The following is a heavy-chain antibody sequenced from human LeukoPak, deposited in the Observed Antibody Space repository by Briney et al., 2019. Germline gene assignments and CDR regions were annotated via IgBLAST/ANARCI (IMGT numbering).Heavy chain of an antibody. CDR1: GGPIYSYD. CDR2: LYPGVSP. CDR3: ARLRFYDSTGYSPGHYMDV. J-gene: IGHJ6*03. D-gene: IGHD3-22*01. V-gene: IGHV4-4*07. Sequence: KSSDTLSLTCTVSGGPIYSYDWSWIRQTAGKGLEWIGRLYPGVSPNYNPSLKSRVTMSVDTSKKQFALKLNTVTAADTAVYYCARLRFYDSTGYSPGHYMDVWGKGTTVTVSS.